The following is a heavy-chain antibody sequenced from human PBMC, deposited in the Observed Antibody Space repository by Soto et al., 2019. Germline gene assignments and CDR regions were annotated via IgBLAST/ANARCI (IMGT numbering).Heavy chain of an antibody. D-gene: IGHD1-1*01. V-gene: IGHV1-69*12. J-gene: IGHJ6*02. CDR1: GGTFSNYA. Sequence: QVQLVQSGPEVKKPGSSVKVSCKASGGTFSNYAINWVRQAPGQGLEWMGGIIPNSDTTNYAKSFQGRVTFTAEESTSTAYMEVRSLRSTDTAVYYCARGRRGRTYQYIYYAVDVWGLGTTVTVSS. CDR3: ARGRRGRTYQYIYYAVDV. CDR2: IIPNSDTT.